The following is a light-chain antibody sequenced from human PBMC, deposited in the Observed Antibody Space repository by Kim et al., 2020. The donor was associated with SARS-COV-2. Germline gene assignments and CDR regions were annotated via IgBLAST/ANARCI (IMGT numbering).Light chain of an antibody. Sequence: DIQMTQSPSSVSASVGDRVTITCRASQDISSWLAWYQQKPEKAPKLLISAASSLQSGVPSRFSGSGSGTDFTLTISSLQPEDFASYYCQRADSFPLGFGGGTKVDIK. V-gene: IGKV1-12*01. CDR2: AAS. J-gene: IGKJ4*01. CDR1: QDISSW. CDR3: QRADSFPLG.